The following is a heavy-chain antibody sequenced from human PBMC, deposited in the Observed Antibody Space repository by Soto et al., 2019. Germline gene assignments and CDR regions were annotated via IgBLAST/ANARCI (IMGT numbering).Heavy chain of an antibody. CDR3: AKTSAWLRPVTPRFDP. CDR1: GFTFRSYA. CDR2: ISGSGGST. D-gene: IGHD5-12*01. J-gene: IGHJ5*02. V-gene: IGHV3-23*01. Sequence: QPGGSLRLSCAASGFTFRSYAMSWVRQAPGKGLEWVSAISGSGGSTYYADSVKGRFTISRDNSKNTLYLQMNSLRAEDTAVYYCAKTSAWLRPVTPRFDPWGQGTLVTVSS.